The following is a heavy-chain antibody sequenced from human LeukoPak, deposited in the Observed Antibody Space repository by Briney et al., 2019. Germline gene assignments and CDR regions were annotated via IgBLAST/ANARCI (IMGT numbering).Heavy chain of an antibody. J-gene: IGHJ6*03. Sequence: SSETLSLTCTVSGGSISSSSYYWGWIRQPPGKGLEWIGSIYYSGSTYYNPSLKSRVTISVDTSKNQFSLKLSSVTAADTAVYYCARDLYSYGYGSYYYYYMDVWGKGTTVTVSS. CDR1: GGSISSSSYY. CDR2: IYYSGST. D-gene: IGHD5-18*01. CDR3: ARDLYSYGYGSYYYYYMDV. V-gene: IGHV4-39*07.